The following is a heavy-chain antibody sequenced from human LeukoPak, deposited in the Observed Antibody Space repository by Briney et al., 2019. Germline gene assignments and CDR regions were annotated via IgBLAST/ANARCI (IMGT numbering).Heavy chain of an antibody. CDR1: GFTVSSNY. CDR3: SREGRGSSWSH. D-gene: IGHD6-13*01. J-gene: IGHJ4*02. CDR2: IKQDGSEK. V-gene: IGHV3-7*01. Sequence: PGGSLRLSCAASGFTVSSNYMSWVRQAPGKGLEWVANIKQDGSEKYYVGSVKGRFTISRDNAKNSLYLQMNSLRAEDTAVYYCSREGRGSSWSHWGQGTLVTVSS.